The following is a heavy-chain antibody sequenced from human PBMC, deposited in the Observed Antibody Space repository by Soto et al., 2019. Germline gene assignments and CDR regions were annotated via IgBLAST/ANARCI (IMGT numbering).Heavy chain of an antibody. J-gene: IGHJ4*02. CDR2: IFPGDSDT. CDR1: GYSFTSYW. Sequence: GESLKISCKGSGYSFTSYWIGWVRQMPGKGPEWMGIIFPGDSDTRYSPSFQGQVTMSVDKSISTAFLQWSSLKASDTAMYYCARHLDYGSAVDYWGQGTLVTVSS. CDR3: ARHLDYGSAVDY. V-gene: IGHV5-51*01. D-gene: IGHD3-10*01.